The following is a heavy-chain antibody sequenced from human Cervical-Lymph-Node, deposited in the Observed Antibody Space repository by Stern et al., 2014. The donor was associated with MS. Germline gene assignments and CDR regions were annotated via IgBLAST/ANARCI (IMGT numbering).Heavy chain of an antibody. CDR1: GGSFDAFY. D-gene: IGHD6-6*01. V-gene: IGHV4-34*01. J-gene: IGHJ5*02. CDR2: ISHSGYT. Sequence: QVQLQQWGAGLLKPSETLSLTCAVYGGSFDAFYWSWIRQPPGKGLEWIGGISHSGYTNYNPSLKSRVTIAVDTSNNQFSLKMSSVTAADTAVYYCARTWIAVRNTKWFDPWGQGTLVTVSS. CDR3: ARTWIAVRNTKWFDP.